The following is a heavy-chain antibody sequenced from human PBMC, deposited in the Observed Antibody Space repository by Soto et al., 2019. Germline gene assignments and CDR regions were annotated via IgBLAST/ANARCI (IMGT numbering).Heavy chain of an antibody. CDR1: GFTFSDYY. J-gene: IGHJ5*02. V-gene: IGHV3-11*05. CDR2: ISSSSSYT. CDR3: ARDHYTPGRFDP. D-gene: IGHD2-2*02. Sequence: QVQLVESGGGLVKPGGSLRLSCAASGFTFSDYYMSWIRQAPGKGLEWVSYISSSSSYTNYADSVKGRFTISRDNAKNSLYLQLNSLRADVTSQYYCARDHYTPGRFDPWGQGTLDTVSS.